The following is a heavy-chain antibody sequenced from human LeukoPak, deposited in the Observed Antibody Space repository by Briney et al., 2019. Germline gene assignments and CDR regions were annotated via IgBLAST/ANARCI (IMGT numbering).Heavy chain of an antibody. D-gene: IGHD1-14*01. Sequence: ASVKVSCKASGYTFTSYYMHWVRQAPAQGLERMGIINLSGGSTSYAQKFQGRVTMTRDTSTSTVYMELSSLRSEVTAVYYCARDETTPPFDYWGQGTLVTVSS. CDR3: ARDETTPPFDY. J-gene: IGHJ4*02. CDR1: GYTFTSYY. CDR2: INLSGGST. V-gene: IGHV1-46*01.